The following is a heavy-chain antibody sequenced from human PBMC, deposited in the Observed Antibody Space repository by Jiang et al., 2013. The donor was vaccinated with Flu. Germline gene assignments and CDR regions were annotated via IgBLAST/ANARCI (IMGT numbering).Heavy chain of an antibody. J-gene: IGHJ4*02. CDR3: ARGGWGIVATMMGENFDY. V-gene: IGHV1-69*04. CDR1: GGTFSSYA. Sequence: GAEVKKPGSSVKVSCKASGGTFSSYAISWVRQAPGQGLEWMGRIIPILGIANYAQKFQGRVTITADKSTSTAYMELSSLRSEDTAVYYCARGGWGIVATMMGENFDYWGQGTLVTVSS. CDR2: IIPILGIA. D-gene: IGHD5-12*01.